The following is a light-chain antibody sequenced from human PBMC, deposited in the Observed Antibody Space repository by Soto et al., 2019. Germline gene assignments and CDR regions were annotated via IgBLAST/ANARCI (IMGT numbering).Light chain of an antibody. J-gene: IGLJ1*01. CDR2: EVS. V-gene: IGLV2-18*02. CDR1: SSDVVSYNR. Sequence: QSVLTQPPSVSGSPGQSVTISCTGTSSDVVSYNRVSWYQQPPGTAPKLMIYEVSNRPSGVPDRFSGSKSGNTASLTISGLQAEDEADYYCNSYTTTNTYVFGTGT. CDR3: NSYTTTNTYV.